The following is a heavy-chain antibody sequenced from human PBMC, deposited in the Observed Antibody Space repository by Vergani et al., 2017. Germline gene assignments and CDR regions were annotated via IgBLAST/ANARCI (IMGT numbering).Heavy chain of an antibody. D-gene: IGHD4-17*01. CDR2: ISWNSGSI. Sequence: EVQLVESGGGLVQPGRSLRLSCAASGFTFDDYAMHWVRQAPGKGLEWVSGISWNSGSIGYADSVKGRFTISRDNAKNSLYLQMNSLRAEDTAVYYCARAKGGTGYGDSLGSGYYGMDVWGQGTTVTVSS. CDR1: GFTFDDYA. CDR3: ARAKGGTGYGDSLGSGYYGMDV. V-gene: IGHV3-9*01. J-gene: IGHJ6*02.